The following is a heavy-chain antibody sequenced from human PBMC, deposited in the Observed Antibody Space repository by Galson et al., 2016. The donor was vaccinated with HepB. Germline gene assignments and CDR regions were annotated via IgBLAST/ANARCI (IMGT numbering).Heavy chain of an antibody. J-gene: IGHJ6*02. CDR2: IWYDGSNK. CDR3: AREAGRVGDGLIDV. Sequence: SLRLSCAASGFTFSTYGMHWVRQTPGKGLEWVAGIWYDGSNKNYADSVKGRFTISRDNSKNTVYLQMNSLRAEDTAVYYCAREAGRVGDGLIDVWGQGTTVTVSS. V-gene: IGHV3-33*01. CDR1: GFTFSTYG. D-gene: IGHD3-16*01.